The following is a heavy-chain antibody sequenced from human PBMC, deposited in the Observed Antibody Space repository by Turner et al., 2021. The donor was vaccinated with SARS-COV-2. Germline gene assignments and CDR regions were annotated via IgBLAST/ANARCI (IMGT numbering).Heavy chain of an antibody. CDR1: GFTFSSYT. V-gene: IGHV3-21*01. CDR2: ISSSSSYI. J-gene: IGHJ3*02. CDR3: ARWGPNYYDSSGYYPDAFDI. D-gene: IGHD3-22*01. Sequence: EVQLVASGGGLVKPGGSLRLSCAASGFTFSSYTLNWVRQAPGKGLEWVSSISSSSSYIYYVDSVKGRFSISRDNAKNSLYLQMNSLRAEDTAVYYCARWGPNYYDSSGYYPDAFDIWGQVTMVTVSS.